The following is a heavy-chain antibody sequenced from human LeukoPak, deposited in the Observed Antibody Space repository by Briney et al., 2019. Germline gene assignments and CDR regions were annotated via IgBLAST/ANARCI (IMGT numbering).Heavy chain of an antibody. Sequence: GASVKVSCKASGYTFTSYYMHWVRQAPGQGLEWMGIINPSGGSTRYAQKFQARVTMTRDMSTSTVYMELSSLRSEDTAVYYCASGYSSSSGDYWRQGTLVTVSS. CDR1: GYTFTSYY. CDR2: INPSGGST. CDR3: ASGYSSSSGDY. V-gene: IGHV1-46*01. D-gene: IGHD6-6*01. J-gene: IGHJ4*02.